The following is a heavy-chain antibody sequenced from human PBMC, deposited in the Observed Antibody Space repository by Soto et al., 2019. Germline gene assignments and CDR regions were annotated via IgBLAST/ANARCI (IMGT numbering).Heavy chain of an antibody. D-gene: IGHD5-18*01. V-gene: IGHV1-46*01. CDR1: GYTFTSYY. Sequence: VASVKVSCKASGYTFTSYYMHWVRQAPGQGLEWMGIINPSGGRTSYAQKFQGRVTMTTDTSTSAVYMEQRSLRSEETAVCYCAADTAIEPWHCSYWGQGTLVTVSS. CDR3: AADTAIEPWHCSY. CDR2: INPSGGRT. J-gene: IGHJ4*02.